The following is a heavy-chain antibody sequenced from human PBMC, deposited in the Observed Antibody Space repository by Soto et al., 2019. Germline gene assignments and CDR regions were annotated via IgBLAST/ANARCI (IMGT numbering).Heavy chain of an antibody. D-gene: IGHD3-10*01. J-gene: IGHJ4*02. V-gene: IGHV1-18*01. CDR3: AREMVRGVGSDY. CDR1: GYTFASYG. Sequence: QVQLVQSGAEVKRPGASVKVSGKASGYTFASYGISWVRQAPGEGLEWMGWISTYNGNTKYAQKLQGRVTMTTDTSTSTAYMELRSLRSDDTAVFYCAREMVRGVGSDYWGQGTLVTVSS. CDR2: ISTYNGNT.